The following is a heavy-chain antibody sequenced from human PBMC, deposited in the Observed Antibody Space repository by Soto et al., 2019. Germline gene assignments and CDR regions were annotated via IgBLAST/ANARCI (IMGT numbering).Heavy chain of an antibody. J-gene: IGHJ6*02. Sequence: SETLSLTCTVSGGSISSGDYYWSWIRQPPGKGLEWIGYIYYSGSTYYNPSLKSRVTISVDTSKDQFSLKLSSVTAADTAVYYCARVLIGYCFSTSCYLIGLDYYGMDVWGQGTTVTVSS. CDR2: IYYSGST. CDR3: ARVLIGYCFSTSCYLIGLDYYGMDV. V-gene: IGHV4-30-4*01. D-gene: IGHD2-2*01. CDR1: GGSISSGDYY.